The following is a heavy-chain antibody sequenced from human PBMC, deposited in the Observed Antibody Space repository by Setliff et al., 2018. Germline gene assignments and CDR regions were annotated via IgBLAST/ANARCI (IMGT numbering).Heavy chain of an antibody. CDR2: IHSSGRS. J-gene: IGHJ4*02. CDR1: DVSISGYY. Sequence: SETLSLTCTVSDVSISGYYWSWIRQPPGKGLEWIGYIHSSGRSNYNPSLKSRVTTSIDTSKNQFSLNIDSVTAADTAVYYCARESRFGYSGYDCAFDFWGQGMLVTISS. V-gene: IGHV4-4*08. CDR3: ARESRFGYSGYDCAFDF. D-gene: IGHD5-12*01.